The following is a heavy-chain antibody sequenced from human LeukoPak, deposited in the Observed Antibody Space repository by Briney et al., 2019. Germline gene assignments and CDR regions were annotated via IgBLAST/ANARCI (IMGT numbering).Heavy chain of an antibody. D-gene: IGHD3-3*01. Sequence: QTSETLSLTCTVSGGSISSYYWSWVRQAPGKGLEWVSAISGSGGSTYYADSVKGRFTISRDNSKNTLYLQMNSLRAEDTAVYYCAKFFRSDWYFDLWGRGTLVTVSS. CDR1: GGSISSYY. J-gene: IGHJ2*01. V-gene: IGHV3-23*01. CDR2: ISGSGGST. CDR3: AKFFRSDWYFDL.